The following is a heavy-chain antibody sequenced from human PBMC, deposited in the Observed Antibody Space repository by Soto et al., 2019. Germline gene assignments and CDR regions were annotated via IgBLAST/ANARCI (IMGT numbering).Heavy chain of an antibody. CDR3: ARRRLSGFWSGRNSYYYHGMDV. CDR2: INHSGST. J-gene: IGHJ6*02. D-gene: IGHD3-3*01. V-gene: IGHV4-34*01. CDR1: GESFSDYY. Sequence: SETLSLTCAVYGESFSDYYWNWVRQPPGRGLEWIGEINHSGSTNYKSSLKSRVTISVDTSKNQFSLKLNSVTAADTAVYYCARRRLSGFWSGRNSYYYHGMDVWGQGTTVTVSS.